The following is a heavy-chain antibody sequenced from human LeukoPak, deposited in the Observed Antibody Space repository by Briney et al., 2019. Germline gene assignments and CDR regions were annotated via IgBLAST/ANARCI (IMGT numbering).Heavy chain of an antibody. CDR2: IHDSGSA. Sequence: SETLSLTCTASGASVSAYYWAWIRQSPGKRLEWLGYIHDSGSANYNPSLNSRLTMSLDASKNQFSLKLSSVSAADTAVYYCVQVRLAGLFDPWGQGTLVTVSS. J-gene: IGHJ5*02. D-gene: IGHD3-3*02. CDR1: GASVSAYY. CDR3: VQVRLAGLFDP. V-gene: IGHV4-59*02.